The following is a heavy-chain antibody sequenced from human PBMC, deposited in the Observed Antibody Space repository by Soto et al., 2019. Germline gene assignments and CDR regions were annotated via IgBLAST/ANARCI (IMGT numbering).Heavy chain of an antibody. V-gene: IGHV4-39*01. CDR1: GGSISSSSYY. CDR3: ARLEGLATISYYFAF. D-gene: IGHD3-9*01. J-gene: IGHJ4*02. CDR2: IYYSGST. Sequence: QLQLQESGPGLVKPSEALSLTCSVSGGSISSSSYYWGWIRQPPGKGLEWIGSIYYSGSTYYNPSLKSRVTISIEKSKNQCSLKLSSLTAADTAVYYCARLEGLATISYYFAFWGQGTLATVSS.